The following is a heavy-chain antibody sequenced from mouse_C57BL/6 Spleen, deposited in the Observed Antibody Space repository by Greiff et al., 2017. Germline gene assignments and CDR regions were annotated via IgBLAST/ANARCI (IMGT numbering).Heavy chain of an antibody. Sequence: EVQLQESGAELVKPGASVKLSCTASGFNIKDYYMHWVKQRTEQGLEWIGRIDPEDGETKYAPTFQGNATITADTSSKTAYLQRSSLTSEDTAVYYCARRGYFDYWGQGTTLTVSS. CDR3: ARRGYFDY. CDR2: IDPEDGET. J-gene: IGHJ2*01. CDR1: GFNIKDYY. V-gene: IGHV14-2*01.